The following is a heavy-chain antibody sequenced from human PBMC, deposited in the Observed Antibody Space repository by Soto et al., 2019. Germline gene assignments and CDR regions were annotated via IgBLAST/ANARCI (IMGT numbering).Heavy chain of an antibody. V-gene: IGHV3-23*01. D-gene: IGHD2-2*01. J-gene: IGHJ1*01. CDR1: GFTFSSYA. CDR3: AKDRKYCSSTSCRFTPEYFQH. CDR2: ISGSGGST. Sequence: PGGSLRLSCAASGFTFSSYAMSWVRQAPGKGLEWVSAISGSGGSTYYADSVKGRFTISRDNSKNTLYLQMNSLRAEDTAVYYCAKDRKYCSSTSCRFTPEYFQHWGQGTLVTVSS.